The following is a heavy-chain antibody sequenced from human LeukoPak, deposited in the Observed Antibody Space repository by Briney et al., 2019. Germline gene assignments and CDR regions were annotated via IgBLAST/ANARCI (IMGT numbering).Heavy chain of an antibody. V-gene: IGHV4-39*02. CDR1: GDSISRSTYY. Sequence: SETLSLTCTVSGDSISRSTYYWAWIRQPPGTGLEWIGSVYYGRSPYFNPSLESRATISVDTSKNHFSLKMSSVTAADTAVYYCARSSGTGTFSYWGQGTLVTVSS. CDR2: VYYGRSP. CDR3: ARSSGTGTFSY. J-gene: IGHJ4*02. D-gene: IGHD6-25*01.